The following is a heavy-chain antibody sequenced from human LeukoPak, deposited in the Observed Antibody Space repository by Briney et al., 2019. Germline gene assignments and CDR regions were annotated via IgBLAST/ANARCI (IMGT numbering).Heavy chain of an antibody. V-gene: IGHV4-39*01. CDR1: GGSISSGSYY. J-gene: IGHJ4*02. D-gene: IGHD6-19*01. Sequence: KPSETLSLTCTVSGGSISSGSYYWGWIRQPPGKGLEWIGSIYYSGSTYYNPSLKSRVTISVDTSKNQFSLKLSSVTAADTAVYYCARFSVAGPTGISFGYWGQGTLVTVSS. CDR2: IYYSGST. CDR3: ARFSVAGPTGISFGY.